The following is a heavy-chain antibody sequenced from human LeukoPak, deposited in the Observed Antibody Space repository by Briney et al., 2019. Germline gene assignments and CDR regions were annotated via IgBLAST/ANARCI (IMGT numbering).Heavy chain of an antibody. CDR2: IGGGDT. D-gene: IGHD2-8*01. CDR1: GFTFRNFA. J-gene: IGHJ4*02. CDR3: AKDGQSFNSMYDYFDS. V-gene: IGHV3-23*01. Sequence: GGSLRLSCSASGFTFRNFAISWVRQAPGKGLEWVSSIGGGDTHYADSVKGRFTIFRDDSRSTVDLQMSSLRAEDTAVYYCAKDGQSFNSMYDYFDSWGQGTLVTVSS.